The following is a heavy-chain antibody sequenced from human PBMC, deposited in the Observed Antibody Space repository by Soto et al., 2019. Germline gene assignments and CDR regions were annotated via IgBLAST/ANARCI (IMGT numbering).Heavy chain of an antibody. Sequence: SVKVSCKASGGTFSSYTISWVRQAPGQGLEWMGRIIPILGIANYAQKFQGRVTITADKSTSTAYMELSSLRSEDTAVYYCASHGYCSGGSCYSRYYFDYWGQGTLVTVS. CDR1: GGTFSSYT. J-gene: IGHJ4*02. CDR3: ASHGYCSGGSCYSRYYFDY. D-gene: IGHD2-15*01. CDR2: IIPILGIA. V-gene: IGHV1-69*02.